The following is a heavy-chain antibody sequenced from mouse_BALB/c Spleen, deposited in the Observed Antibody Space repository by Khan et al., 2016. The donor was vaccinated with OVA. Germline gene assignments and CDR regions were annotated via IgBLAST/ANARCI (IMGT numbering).Heavy chain of an antibody. CDR2: IWSDGKT. Sequence: VQLQESGPGLVAPSQSLSITCTVSGFSLTSYGVHWVRQPPGKGLAWLVVIWSDGKTTYNSTLKSRLSISKDNSKSQVFLKMNSLQTDDTAMYYCARNTHMMTTVMDYWVQGTSVTGSS. CDR1: GFSLTSYG. D-gene: IGHD2-4*01. V-gene: IGHV2-6*02. J-gene: IGHJ4*01. CDR3: ARNTHMMTTVMDY.